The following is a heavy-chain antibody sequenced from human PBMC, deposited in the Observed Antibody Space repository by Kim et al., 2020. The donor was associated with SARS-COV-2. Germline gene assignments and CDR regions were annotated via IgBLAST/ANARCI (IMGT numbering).Heavy chain of an antibody. D-gene: IGHD3-10*01. Sequence: SETLSLTCTVSGDSISSGGYYWSWIRQHPGKGLEWIGYIYYSGSTYYNPSLKSRVIISVDTSKNQFSLKLTFVTAAVSAIHYCARSLGARGVIPSDPWV. CDR1: GDSISSGGYY. CDR3: ARSLGARGVIPSDP. V-gene: IGHV4-31*03. J-gene: IGHJ5*02. CDR2: IYYSGST.